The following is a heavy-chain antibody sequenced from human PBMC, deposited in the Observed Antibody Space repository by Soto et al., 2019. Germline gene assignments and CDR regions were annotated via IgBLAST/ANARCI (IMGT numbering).Heavy chain of an antibody. D-gene: IGHD6-19*01. J-gene: IGHJ6*02. CDR2: IIPIFGTA. CDR3: ARDPAVAGTYGMDV. Sequence: SVKVSCKASGGTFSSYAISWVRQAPGQGLEWMGGIIPIFGTANYAQKFQGRVTTTADESTSTAYMELSSLRSEDTAVYYCARDPAVAGTYGMDVWGQGTTVTVSS. CDR1: GGTFSSYA. V-gene: IGHV1-69*13.